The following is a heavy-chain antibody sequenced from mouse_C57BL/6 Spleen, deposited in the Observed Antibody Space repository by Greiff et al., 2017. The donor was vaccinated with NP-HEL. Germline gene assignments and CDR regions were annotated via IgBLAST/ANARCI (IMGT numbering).Heavy chain of an antibody. D-gene: IGHD2-2*01. CDR3: ARWGGYDAYYAMDY. CDR1: GYTFTSYW. V-gene: IGHV1-55*01. CDR2: IYPGSGST. Sequence: QVQLQQPGAELVKPGASVKMSCKASGYTFTSYWITWVKQRPGQGLEWIGDIYPGSGSTNYNEKFKSKATLTVDTSSSTAYMQLSSLTSEDSAVYYCARWGGYDAYYAMDYWGQGTSVTVSS. J-gene: IGHJ4*01.